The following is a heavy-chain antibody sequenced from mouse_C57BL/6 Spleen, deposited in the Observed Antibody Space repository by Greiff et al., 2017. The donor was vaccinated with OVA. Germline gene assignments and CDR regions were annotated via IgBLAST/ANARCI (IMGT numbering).Heavy chain of an antibody. V-gene: IGHV5-17*01. J-gene: IGHJ4*01. CDR1: GFTFSDYG. CDR2: ISSGSSTI. Sequence: EVKLVESGGGLVKPGGSLKLSCAASGFTFSDYGMHWVRQAPEKGLEWVAYISSGSSTIYYADTVKGRFTISRDNAKNTLFLQMNSLRSEDTAMYYCARVYYSNYDYAMDYWGQGTSVTVSS. D-gene: IGHD2-5*01. CDR3: ARVYYSNYDYAMDY.